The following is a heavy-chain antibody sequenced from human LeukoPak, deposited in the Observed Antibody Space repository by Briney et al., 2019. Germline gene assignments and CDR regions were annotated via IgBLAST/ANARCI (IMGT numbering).Heavy chain of an antibody. CDR3: ARGDDSGYYDYFDY. CDR2: IYTGGNT. D-gene: IGHD3-22*01. V-gene: IGHV3-53*01. CDR1: GFTVDSNY. Sequence: GGSLRLSCAASGFTVDSNYLSWVRQAPGKGLEWVSTIYTGGNTYYAASVKGRFTISRDFSKNTVFLHMNSLRAEDTAMYYCARGDDSGYYDYFDYWGQGALVTASS. J-gene: IGHJ4*02.